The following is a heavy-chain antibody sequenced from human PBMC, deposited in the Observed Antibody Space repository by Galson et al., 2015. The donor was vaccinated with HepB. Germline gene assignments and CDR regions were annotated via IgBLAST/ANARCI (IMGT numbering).Heavy chain of an antibody. V-gene: IGHV1-69*13. Sequence: SVKVSCKASGGTFSSYAISWVRQAPGQGLEWMGGITPIFGTANYAQNFQGRVTITADESTSTAYMELSSLRSEDTAVYYCARERVTIAARRTFDHWGQGTLVTVSS. J-gene: IGHJ4*02. CDR1: GGTFSSYA. D-gene: IGHD6-6*01. CDR2: ITPIFGTA. CDR3: ARERVTIAARRTFDH.